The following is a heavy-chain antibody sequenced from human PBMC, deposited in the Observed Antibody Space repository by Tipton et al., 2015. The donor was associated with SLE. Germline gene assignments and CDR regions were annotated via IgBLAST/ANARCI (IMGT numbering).Heavy chain of an antibody. D-gene: IGHD1-26*01. CDR2: IGWNSGYI. CDR1: RFTFDDYA. J-gene: IGHJ2*01. CDR3: ARELTDTYSKGWYFDL. Sequence: RSLRLSCAASRFTFDDYAMHWVRQAPGKGLEWVSGIGWNSGYIGYADSVEGRFTISRDNAKNSLYLQMNSLRVGDTAVYYCARELTDTYSKGWYFDLWGRGTLVTVSS. V-gene: IGHV3-9*01.